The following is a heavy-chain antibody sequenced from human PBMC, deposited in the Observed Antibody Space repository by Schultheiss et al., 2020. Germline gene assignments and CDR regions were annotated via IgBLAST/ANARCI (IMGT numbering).Heavy chain of an antibody. CDR3: ARDFRATGRSVKGFDP. V-gene: IGHV3-30*03. J-gene: IGHJ5*02. CDR1: GFPFGSFA. D-gene: IGHD1-26*01. Sequence: GGSLRLSCAASGFPFGSFAMHWVRQAPGKGLEWVAVISYDGNNKYYADSVKGRLTISRDNSKNTLYLQMNSLRAGDTAVYYCARDFRATGRSVKGFDPWGQGTLVTVSS. CDR2: ISYDGNNK.